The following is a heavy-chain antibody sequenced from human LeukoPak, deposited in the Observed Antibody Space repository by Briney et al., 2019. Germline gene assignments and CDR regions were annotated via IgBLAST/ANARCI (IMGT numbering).Heavy chain of an antibody. CDR1: GGPFSSYS. CDR2: IIPIFGTA. CDR3: ARSPVAGTTLVPDY. J-gene: IGHJ4*02. D-gene: IGHD1-7*01. V-gene: IGHV1-69*05. Sequence: SVKVSCKGSGGPFSSYSISWVRQAPGQGLEWMGGIIPIFGTANYAQKFQGRVTITTDESTSTAYMELSSLRSEDTAVYYCARSPVAGTTLVPDYWGQGTLVTVSS.